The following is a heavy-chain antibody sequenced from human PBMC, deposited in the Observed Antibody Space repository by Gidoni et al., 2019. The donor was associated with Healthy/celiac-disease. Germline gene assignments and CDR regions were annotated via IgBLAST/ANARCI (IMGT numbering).Heavy chain of an antibody. CDR3: ARDGGVDCSSTSCYKGGFDY. V-gene: IGHV1-46*01. CDR2: INPSGGST. J-gene: IGHJ4*02. CDR1: GYTFTSYY. Sequence: QVQLVQSGAEVKKPGASVKVSCKASGYTFTSYYMHWLRQAPGQGLEWMGIINPSGGSTSYAQKFQGRVTMTRDTSTSTVYMELSSLRSEDTAVYYCARDGGVDCSSTSCYKGGFDYWGQGTLVTVSS. D-gene: IGHD2-2*02.